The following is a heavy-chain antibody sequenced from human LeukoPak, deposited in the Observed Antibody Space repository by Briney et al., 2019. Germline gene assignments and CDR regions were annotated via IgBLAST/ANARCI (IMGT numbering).Heavy chain of an antibody. CDR1: GFTFSSYG. J-gene: IGHJ4*02. CDR2: ISYDGSNK. CDR3: AKGEVGGLRGGIDY. V-gene: IGHV3-30*18. Sequence: GGSLRLSCAASGFTFSSYGMHWVRQAPGKGLEWVAVISYDGSNKYYADSVKGRFTISRDNSKNTPYLHMNRLRAEATAVYDCAKGEVGGLRGGIDYWGQGTLVTVSS. D-gene: IGHD3-16*01.